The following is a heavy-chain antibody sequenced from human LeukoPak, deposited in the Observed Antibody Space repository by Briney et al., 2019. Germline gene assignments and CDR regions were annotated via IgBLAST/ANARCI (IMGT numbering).Heavy chain of an antibody. D-gene: IGHD3-10*01. V-gene: IGHV5-51*01. CDR2: IYPGDSDT. CDR1: GYRFTSYW. Sequence: GESLKISRKGSGYRFTSYWIGWVRQMPGKGLEWMGIIYPGDSDTRYSPSFQGQVTISADKSISTAYLQWSSLKASDTTMYYFGSMVRGVMNAFDIWGQGTMVTVSS. J-gene: IGHJ3*02. CDR3: GSMVRGVMNAFDI.